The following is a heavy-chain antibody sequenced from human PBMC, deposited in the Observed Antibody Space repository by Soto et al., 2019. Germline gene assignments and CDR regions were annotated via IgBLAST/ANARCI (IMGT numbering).Heavy chain of an antibody. V-gene: IGHV4-34*01. Sequence: KPSETLSLTCAVYGGSFSGYYWSWIRQPPGKGLEWIGEINHSGSTNYNPSLKSRVTISVDTSKNQFSLKLSSVTAADTAVYYCGRGWDYYYYYGMDVWRQGTTVTVSS. CDR2: INHSGST. CDR1: GGSFSGYY. J-gene: IGHJ6*02. D-gene: IGHD3-16*01. CDR3: GRGWDYYYYYGMDV.